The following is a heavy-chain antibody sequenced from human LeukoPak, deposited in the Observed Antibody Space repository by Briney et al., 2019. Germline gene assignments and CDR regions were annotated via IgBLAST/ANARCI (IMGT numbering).Heavy chain of an antibody. J-gene: IGHJ5*01. V-gene: IGHV1-18*01. Sequence: WASVKVSCKASGYTFTSYGISWVRQAPGQGLEWMGWISAYNGNTNYAQKLQDRVTMTTDTSTSTAYMDLRSLGFDDTAVYYCARDKAFLGYYDTSGYFQQWFDSWGQGTLVTVSS. CDR3: ARDKAFLGYYDTSGYFQQWFDS. CDR1: GYTFTSYG. D-gene: IGHD3-22*01. CDR2: ISAYNGNT.